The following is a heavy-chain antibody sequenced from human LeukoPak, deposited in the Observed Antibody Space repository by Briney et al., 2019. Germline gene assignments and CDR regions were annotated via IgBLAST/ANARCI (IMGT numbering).Heavy chain of an antibody. CDR3: ATLVATTQFDY. CDR1: GFTFTSYW. D-gene: IGHD5-12*01. CDR2: IHSDGTST. J-gene: IGHJ4*02. Sequence: GGSLRLSCAASGFTFTSYWMHWVRQVPGKGLVWVSRIHSDGTSTNYADSVKGRFTISRDNAKNSLYLQMNSLRAEDTAVYYCATLVATTQFDYWGQGTLVTVSS. V-gene: IGHV3-74*01.